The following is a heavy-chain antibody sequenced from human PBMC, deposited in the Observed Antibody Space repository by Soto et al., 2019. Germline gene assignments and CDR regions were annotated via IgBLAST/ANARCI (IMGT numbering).Heavy chain of an antibody. J-gene: IGHJ4*02. Sequence: GGSLRLSCAASGFTFSSYAMSWVRQAPGKGLEWVSAISGSGGSTYYADSVKGRFTISRDNSKNTLYLQMNSLRAEDTAVYYCAKDPVEYSSSSISDYWGQGTLVTVSS. CDR3: AKDPVEYSSSSISDY. CDR2: ISGSGGST. CDR1: GFTFSSYA. D-gene: IGHD6-6*01. V-gene: IGHV3-23*01.